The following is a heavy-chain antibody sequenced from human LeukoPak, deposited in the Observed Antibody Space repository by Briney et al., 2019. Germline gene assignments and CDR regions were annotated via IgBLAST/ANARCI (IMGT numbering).Heavy chain of an antibody. CDR3: ASNSDYYGSGSYYTFGY. D-gene: IGHD3-10*01. Sequence: SETLSLTCTVSGGSISSSSYYWGWIRQPPGTGLEWIGSIYYSGSTYYNPSLKSRVTISVDTSKNQFSLKLSSVTAADTAVYYCASNSDYYGSGSYYTFGYWSQGTLVTVSS. J-gene: IGHJ4*02. V-gene: IGHV4-39*01. CDR1: GGSISSSSYY. CDR2: IYYSGST.